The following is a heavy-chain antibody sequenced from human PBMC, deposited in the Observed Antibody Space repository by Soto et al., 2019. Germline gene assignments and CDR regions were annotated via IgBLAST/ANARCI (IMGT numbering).Heavy chain of an antibody. CDR1: GFTFSNYA. V-gene: IGHV3-23*01. CDR2: ISGSGDRT. CDR3: AKDLGTYTKYYFDY. J-gene: IGHJ4*02. Sequence: GGSLRLSCAASGFTFSNYAMIWVRQAPGKGLEWVSAISGSGDRTYYADSVRGRFTISRDNSKNTLYLQMNSLRAEDTAVYYCAKDLGTYTKYYFDYSGQGTLVTVSS. D-gene: IGHD4-4*01.